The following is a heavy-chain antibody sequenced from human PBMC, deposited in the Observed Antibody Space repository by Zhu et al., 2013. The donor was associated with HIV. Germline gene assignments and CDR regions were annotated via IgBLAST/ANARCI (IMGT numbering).Heavy chain of an antibody. V-gene: IGHV1-46*01. CDR2: INPYSGAT. J-gene: IGHJ6*02. CDR1: GFTFTSFY. Sequence: QFVQSGTEMKKLGASVKVSCKASGFTFTSFYLHWVRQVPGQGLEWMGEINPYSGATTYAQRFQGRLSLTADTSTNTVSMDLGRLTFDDAVRSIYCSRLPCPSLCLDTLLATAYFALDVVGPGDNGHRL. CDR3: CSRLPCPSLCLDTLLATAYFALDV. D-gene: IGHD3-10*02.